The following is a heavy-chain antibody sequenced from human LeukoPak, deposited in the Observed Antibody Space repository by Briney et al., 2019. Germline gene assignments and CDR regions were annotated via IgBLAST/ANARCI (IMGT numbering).Heavy chain of an antibody. Sequence: GGSLRLSCAASGFTFSSYWMSWVRQAPGKGLEWVANIKQDGSEKYYVDSVKGRFTISRDNAKNSLYLQMNSLRAEDTAVYYCARDRKYCSSTSCSPRDYYYYMDVWGKGTTVTVPS. CDR2: IKQDGSEK. V-gene: IGHV3-7*01. D-gene: IGHD2-2*01. CDR3: ARDRKYCSSTSCSPRDYYYYMDV. CDR1: GFTFSSYW. J-gene: IGHJ6*03.